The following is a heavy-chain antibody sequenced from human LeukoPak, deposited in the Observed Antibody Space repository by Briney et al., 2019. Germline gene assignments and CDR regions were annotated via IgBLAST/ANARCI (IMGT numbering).Heavy chain of an antibody. D-gene: IGHD3-16*01. CDR1: GGSTSSDY. CDR2: VYNSGDT. CDR3: ARLKLGAYFDL. J-gene: IGHJ2*01. V-gene: IGHV4-59*08. Sequence: SETLSLTCTVSGGSTSSDYWSWIRQSPGKGLEWVGYVYNSGDTGKNPSLKSRVTILLDTSKNQCPLKLTSVSAADTAVYYCARLKLGAYFDLWGRGTLVTVSS.